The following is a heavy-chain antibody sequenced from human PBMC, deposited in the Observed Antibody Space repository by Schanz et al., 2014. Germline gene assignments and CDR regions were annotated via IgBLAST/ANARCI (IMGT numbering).Heavy chain of an antibody. CDR3: ASLIGTTSAHFYGMDV. CDR1: GVTVTSYY. CDR2: SYSGDNT. D-gene: IGHD1-7*01. V-gene: IGHV3-53*01. Sequence: EMQLVESGGGLIQPGGSLRLSCAASGVTVTSYYMSWVRQAPGKGLEWVSVSYSGDNTYYADSVKGRFTISRDNSKNTVYLQMNSLRAEDTAVYFCASLIGTTSAHFYGMDVWGQGTTVTVSS. J-gene: IGHJ6*02.